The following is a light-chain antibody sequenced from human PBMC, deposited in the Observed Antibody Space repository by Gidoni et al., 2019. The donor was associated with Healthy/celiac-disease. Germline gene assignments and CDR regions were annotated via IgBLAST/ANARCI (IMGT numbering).Light chain of an antibody. J-gene: IGKJ1*01. CDR2: GAS. V-gene: IGKV3-20*01. Sequence: VLTPSPGTLSLSPGERATLSCSASQSVSSSYLAWYQQKPGQAPRLLIYGASSRATGIPDRFSGSGSGTDFTLTISRLEPEEFAVYCCQQYGSSTWTFGQGTKVEIK. CDR1: QSVSSSY. CDR3: QQYGSSTWT.